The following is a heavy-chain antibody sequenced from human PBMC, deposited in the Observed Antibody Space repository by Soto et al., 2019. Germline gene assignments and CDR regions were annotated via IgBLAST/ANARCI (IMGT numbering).Heavy chain of an antibody. CDR1: GGTFSSHS. Sequence: VQLMQSGAEVKKPGSSVKVSCKASGGTFSSHSINWVRQAPGQGLEWMGGVISLFGTANYAHNFKGRVTFTADQSTSTAYMELNSLRSDDTAVYYCAREVGYGDFSAALLDWGQGTLVTVSS. CDR3: AREVGYGDFSAALLD. V-gene: IGHV1-69*01. CDR2: VISLFGTA. D-gene: IGHD4-17*01. J-gene: IGHJ4*02.